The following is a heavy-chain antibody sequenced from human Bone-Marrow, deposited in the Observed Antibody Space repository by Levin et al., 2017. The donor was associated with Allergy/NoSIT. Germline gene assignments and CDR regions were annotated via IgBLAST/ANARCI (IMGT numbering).Heavy chain of an antibody. J-gene: IGHJ6*02. CDR1: GLNFSNYA. CDR3: ARDGSTYYDILTGYYKGDDYYGMDV. D-gene: IGHD3-9*01. CDR2: ISFDGNNQ. V-gene: IGHV3-30-3*01. Sequence: GGSLRLSCVASGLNFSNYALHWVRQAPGRGLEWVAVISFDGNNQYYADSVKGRFTISRDNSKSTLYLQVTSLRAEDTALYYCARDGSTYYDILTGYYKGDDYYGMDVWGQGTSVAVSS.